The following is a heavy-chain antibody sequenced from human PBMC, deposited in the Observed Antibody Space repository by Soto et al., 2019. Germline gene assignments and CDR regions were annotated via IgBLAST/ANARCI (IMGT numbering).Heavy chain of an antibody. CDR3: ARQSYYYDSSGYSYNWSDP. CDR2: IYYSGST. V-gene: IGHV4-39*01. CDR1: GGSISSSSYY. Sequence: SETLSVTCSVSGGSISSSSYYWGWIRQPPGKGLEWIGSIYYSGSTYYNPSLKSRVTISVDTSKNQFSLKLSSVTAADTAVYYCARQSYYYDSSGYSYNWSDPWGQGTLVTVSS. J-gene: IGHJ5*02. D-gene: IGHD3-22*01.